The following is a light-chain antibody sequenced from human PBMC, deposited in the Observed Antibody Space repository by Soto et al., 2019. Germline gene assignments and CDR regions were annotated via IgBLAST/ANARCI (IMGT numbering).Light chain of an antibody. CDR1: QPISSC. Sequence: DIQLTQSPPTLSASVGDRVTITCRASQPISSCLAWYHQKPGKAPNLLIFDASNLESGVPSRFSGSGSGTEFTLTISSLQPEDFATYYCQQLNSYPRTFGQGTKVDIK. V-gene: IGKV1-5*01. CDR2: DAS. CDR3: QQLNSYPRT. J-gene: IGKJ1*01.